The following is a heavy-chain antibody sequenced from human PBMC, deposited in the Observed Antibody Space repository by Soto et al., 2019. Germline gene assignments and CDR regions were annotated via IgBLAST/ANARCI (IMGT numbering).Heavy chain of an antibody. CDR2: INWSSGSI. J-gene: IGHJ4*02. CDR1: GFIFDDYA. D-gene: IGHD6-19*01. V-gene: IGHV3-9*01. Sequence: GGSLRLSCAASGFIFDDYAMHWVRQAPGKGLQWVSGINWSSGSIAYADSVKGRFTISRDNAKNSLYLQMNSLRAEDTALYYCARVHIAVARNWGQGTLVTVSS. CDR3: ARVHIAVARN.